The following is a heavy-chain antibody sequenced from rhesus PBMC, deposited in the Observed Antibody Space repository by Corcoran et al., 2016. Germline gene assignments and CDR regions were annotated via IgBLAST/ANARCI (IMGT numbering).Heavy chain of an antibody. D-gene: IGHD6-31*01. J-gene: IGHJ5-2*02. CDR3: ARTSSSGWYLNSLDV. CDR2: MLGRGGST. CDR1: GGSISSNW. Sequence: QLQLQESGPGLVKPSETLSLTCAVSGGSISSNWWSWIRQPPGKGLEWIGRMLGRGGSTRYNPSLKSRVTNSTYTAKNQFSLKLSSGTAADTAVYYCARTSSSGWYLNSLDVWGRGVLVTVSS. V-gene: IGHV4-173*01.